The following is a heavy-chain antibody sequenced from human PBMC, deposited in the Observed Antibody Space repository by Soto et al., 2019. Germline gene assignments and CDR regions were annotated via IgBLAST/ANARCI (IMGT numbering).Heavy chain of an antibody. V-gene: IGHV1-46*01. CDR1: GYTLTELS. CDR2: INPSGGST. CDR3: ASNYDSSGYLVGAFDI. D-gene: IGHD3-22*01. Sequence: VKVSCKVSGYTLTELSMHWVRQAPGQGLEWMGIINPSGGSTSYAQKFQGRVTMTRDTSTSTVYMELSSLRSEDTAVYYCASNYDSSGYLVGAFDIWGQGTMVTVPS. J-gene: IGHJ3*02.